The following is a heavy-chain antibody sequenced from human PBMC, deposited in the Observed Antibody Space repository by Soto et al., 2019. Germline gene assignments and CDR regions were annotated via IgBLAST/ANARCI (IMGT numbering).Heavy chain of an antibody. Sequence: EVQLLESGGGLVQPGGSLRLSCAASGFTFSSYAMWWVRQAPGKGLECVSAISGGGETTYYADSVKGRFTISRDNSKNTLYLQMNSLRAEDTAVYYCAFNSGSGSYYFDYWGQGTLVPVSS. CDR1: GFTFSSYA. J-gene: IGHJ4*02. V-gene: IGHV3-23*01. CDR3: AFNSGSGSYYFDY. D-gene: IGHD3-10*01. CDR2: ISGGGETT.